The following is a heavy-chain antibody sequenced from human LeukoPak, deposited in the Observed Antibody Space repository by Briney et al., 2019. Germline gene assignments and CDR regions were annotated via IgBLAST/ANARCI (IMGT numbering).Heavy chain of an antibody. Sequence: KTGGSLRLSCAASGFTFSSYSMNWVRQAPGKGLEWVSSISGSSSYIYYADSVKGRFTISRDNAKNSLYLQMNSLRAEDTAVYYCASHKGDYGDSPFDYWGQGTLVTVSS. J-gene: IGHJ4*02. CDR3: ASHKGDYGDSPFDY. CDR1: GFTFSSYS. D-gene: IGHD4-17*01. CDR2: ISGSSSYI. V-gene: IGHV3-21*01.